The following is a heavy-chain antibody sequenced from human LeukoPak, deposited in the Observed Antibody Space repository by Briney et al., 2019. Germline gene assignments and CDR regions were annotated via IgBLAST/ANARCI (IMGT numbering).Heavy chain of an antibody. CDR1: GFTFSSYG. CDR3: ARDSSSWYRYFDY. CDR2: IRYDGSNK. V-gene: IGHV3-30*02. Sequence: GGSLRLSCAASGFTFSSYGMHWVRQAPGKGLEWVAFIRYDGSNKYYADSVKGRFTISRDNSKNTLYLQMNSLRAEDTAVYYCARDSSSWYRYFDYWGQGTLVTVSS. D-gene: IGHD6-13*01. J-gene: IGHJ4*02.